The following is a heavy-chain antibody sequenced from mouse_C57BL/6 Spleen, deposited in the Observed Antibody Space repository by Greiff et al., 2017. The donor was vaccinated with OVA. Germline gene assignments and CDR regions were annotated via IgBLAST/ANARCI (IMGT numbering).Heavy chain of an antibody. V-gene: IGHV1-69*01. CDR1: GYTFTSYW. CDR3: AGSHYYGSSSWYFDV. Sequence: VQLQQPGAELVMPGASVKLSCKASGYTFTSYWMHWVKQRPGQGLEWIGEIDPSDSYTNYNQKFKGKSTLTVDKSSSTAYMQLSSLTSEYSAGYYCAGSHYYGSSSWYFDVWGTGTTVTVSS. J-gene: IGHJ1*03. CDR2: IDPSDSYT. D-gene: IGHD1-1*01.